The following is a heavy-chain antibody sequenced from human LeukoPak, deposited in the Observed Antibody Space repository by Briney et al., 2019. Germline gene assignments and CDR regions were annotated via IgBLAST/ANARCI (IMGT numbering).Heavy chain of an antibody. CDR2: IYYSGST. CDR3: ARAFTIFGVVIIGWFDP. CDR1: GGSISSSSYY. Sequence: PSETLSLTCTVSGGSISSSSYYWGWIRQPPGKGLEWIGSIYYSGSTYYNPSLKSRVTISVDTSKNQFSLKPSSVTAADTAVYYCARAFTIFGVVIIGWFDPWGQGTLVTVSS. J-gene: IGHJ5*02. V-gene: IGHV4-39*01. D-gene: IGHD3-3*01.